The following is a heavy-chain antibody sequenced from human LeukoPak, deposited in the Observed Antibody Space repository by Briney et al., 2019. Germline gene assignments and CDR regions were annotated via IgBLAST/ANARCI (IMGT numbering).Heavy chain of an antibody. D-gene: IGHD6-19*01. J-gene: IGHJ4*02. CDR1: GFTFSISA. CDR2: ISGSGDST. V-gene: IGHV3-23*01. CDR3: AKSRGVAGFDY. Sequence: GGSLRLSCAASGFTFSISAMSWVRQAPGKGLEWVSAISGSGDSTYYADSVKGRFTISRDNSKNTLYLQMNSLRAEDTAVYYCAKSRGVAGFDYWGQGTLVTVSS.